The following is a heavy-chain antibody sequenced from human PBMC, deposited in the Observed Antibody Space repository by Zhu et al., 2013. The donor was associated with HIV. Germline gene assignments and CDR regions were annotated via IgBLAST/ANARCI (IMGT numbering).Heavy chain of an antibody. Sequence: EVQLVESGGGLVQPGRSLRLSCTASGFTFGDYAMSWFRQAPGKGLEWVGFIRSKAYGGTTEYAASVKGRFTISRDDSKSIAYLQMNSLKTEDTAVYYCTRDLLGLLFWGQGTLVTVSS. CDR1: GFTFGDYA. D-gene: IGHD2-15*01. CDR3: TRDLLGLLF. V-gene: IGHV3-49*03. J-gene: IGHJ4*02. CDR2: IRSKAYGGTT.